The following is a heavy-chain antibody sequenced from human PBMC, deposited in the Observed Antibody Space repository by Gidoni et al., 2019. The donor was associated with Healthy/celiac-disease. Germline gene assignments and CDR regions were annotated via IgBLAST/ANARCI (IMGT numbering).Heavy chain of an antibody. CDR3: AKGVITIFGVVINQNWFDP. V-gene: IGHV1-2*02. CDR2: INPNSGGT. CDR1: GYTFPGYY. Sequence: QVQLVQSGAEVKKPGASVTVSCKASGYTFPGYYMHWVRQAPGQGLEWMGWINPNSGGTNYAQKFQGRVTMTRDTSISTAYMELSRLRSDDTAVYYCAKGVITIFGVVINQNWFDPWGQGTLVTVSS. D-gene: IGHD3-3*01. J-gene: IGHJ5*02.